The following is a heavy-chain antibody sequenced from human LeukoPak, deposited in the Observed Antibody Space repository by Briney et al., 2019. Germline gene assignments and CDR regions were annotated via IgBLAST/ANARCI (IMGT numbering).Heavy chain of an antibody. Sequence: SETLSLTCAVYGGSFSGYYWSWIRQPPGKGLEWIGEINHSGSTNYNPSLKSRVTISVDTSKNQFSLKLSSVTAADTAVYYCARGITMVRGVLGNWFDPWGQGTLVTVSS. D-gene: IGHD3-10*01. CDR3: ARGITMVRGVLGNWFDP. V-gene: IGHV4-34*01. CDR1: GGSFSGYY. CDR2: INHSGST. J-gene: IGHJ5*02.